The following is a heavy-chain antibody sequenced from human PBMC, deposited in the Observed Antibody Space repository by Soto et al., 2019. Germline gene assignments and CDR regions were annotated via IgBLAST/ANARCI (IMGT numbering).Heavy chain of an antibody. J-gene: IGHJ4*02. Sequence: SETLSLTCTVSGGSISTTSYYWDCNRRPTGKGLDWIGSIYYSGSTYSNPSLKRRVTISADTSTNHFSLKLSSVTAADSAVYFCARRAHSSASVGYWGQGTLVTVSS. CDR2: IYYSGST. D-gene: IGHD6-6*01. V-gene: IGHV4-39*02. CDR3: ARRAHSSASVGY. CDR1: GGSISTTSYY.